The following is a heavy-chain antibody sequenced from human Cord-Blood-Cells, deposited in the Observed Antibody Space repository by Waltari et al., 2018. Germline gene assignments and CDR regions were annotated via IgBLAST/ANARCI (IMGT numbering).Heavy chain of an antibody. J-gene: IGHJ4*02. Sequence: QLQLQESGPGLVKPSETLSLTCTVSGGSISSSSYYWGWLRQPPGKGLEWIGSIYYSGTTYYNPSLKSRVTISVDTSKNQFSLKLSSVTAADTAVYYCARRGVAAALDYWGQGTLVTVSS. CDR2: IYYSGTT. D-gene: IGHD6-13*01. V-gene: IGHV4-39*01. CDR3: ARRGVAAALDY. CDR1: GGSISSSSYY.